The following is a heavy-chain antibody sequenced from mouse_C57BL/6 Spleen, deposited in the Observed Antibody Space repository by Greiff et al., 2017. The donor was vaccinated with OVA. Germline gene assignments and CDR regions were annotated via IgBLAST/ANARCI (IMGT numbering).Heavy chain of an antibody. CDR2: IYPYNGVS. J-gene: IGHJ2*01. CDR1: GYSFTGYY. D-gene: IGHD1-1*01. V-gene: IGHV1-31*01. Sequence: EVQLQQSGPELVKPGASVKISCKASGYSFTGYYMHWVKQSHGNILDWIGYIYPYNGVSSYNQKFKGKATLTVDKSSSTAYMELRSLTSEDSAVYYCAGYYGSRSEYYFDYWGQGTTLTVSS. CDR3: AGYYGSRSEYYFDY.